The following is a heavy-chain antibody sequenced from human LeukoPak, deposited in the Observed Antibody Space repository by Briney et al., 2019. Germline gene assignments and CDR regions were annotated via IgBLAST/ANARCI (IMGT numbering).Heavy chain of an antibody. J-gene: IGHJ4*02. CDR1: GFTFYDYG. CDR3: AKDIGTSGSSLDY. Sequence: PGRSLRLSCAASGFTFYDYGKHWVRHAPGKGLEGGSGITCNSGSVGYADSVKGRFTISRDNAKNSLYLQMNSLRAEDTALYYCAKDIGTSGSSLDYWGQGTLVTVSS. D-gene: IGHD3-10*01. CDR2: ITCNSGSV. V-gene: IGHV3-9*01.